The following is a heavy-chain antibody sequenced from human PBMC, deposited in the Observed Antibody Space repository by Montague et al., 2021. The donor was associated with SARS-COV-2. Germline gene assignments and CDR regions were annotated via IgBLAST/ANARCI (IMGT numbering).Heavy chain of an antibody. J-gene: IGHJ6*02. V-gene: IGHV4-34*01. D-gene: IGHD2-15*01. CDR1: GGSLSSFS. CDR2: VNHSGST. Sequence: SETLSLTCAVYGGSLSSFSWNWVRQPPGKGLEWIGEVNHSGSTKYNAALKSRVTISVDTSKNQFSLKLTSVTAPDTAVYYCVRLGEVVVTPPVIGLGPYCYDYYMDVWGQGTTVTVSS. CDR3: VRLGEVVVTPPVIGLGPYCYDYYMDV.